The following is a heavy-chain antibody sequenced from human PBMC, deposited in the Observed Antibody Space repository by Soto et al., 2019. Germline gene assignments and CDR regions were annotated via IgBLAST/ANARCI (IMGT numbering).Heavy chain of an antibody. CDR1: GGSISSGDYY. J-gene: IGHJ5*02. CDR3: ARDIKVRGVISWFDP. V-gene: IGHV4-30-4*01. Sequence: SETLSLTCTVSGGSISSGDYYWSRIRQPPGKGLEWIGYIYYSGSTYYNPSLKSRVTISVDTSKNQFSLKLSSVTAADTAVYYCARDIKVRGVISWFDPWGQGTLVTVSS. D-gene: IGHD3-10*01. CDR2: IYYSGST.